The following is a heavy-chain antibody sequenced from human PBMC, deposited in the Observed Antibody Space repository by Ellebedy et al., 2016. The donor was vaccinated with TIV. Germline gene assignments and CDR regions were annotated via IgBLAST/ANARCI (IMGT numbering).Heavy chain of an antibody. D-gene: IGHD2/OR15-2a*01. CDR2: IYYSGNT. CDR1: GGSISSYY. CDR3: ARGISTMNP. Sequence: SETLSLTCTVSGGSISSYYWTWIRQPPGKGLEWIGYIYYSGNTNYNPSLKSRVTISVDTSKNQFSLKLSSVTAADTAVYYCARGISTMNPWGQGTLDTVSS. V-gene: IGHV4-59*01. J-gene: IGHJ5*02.